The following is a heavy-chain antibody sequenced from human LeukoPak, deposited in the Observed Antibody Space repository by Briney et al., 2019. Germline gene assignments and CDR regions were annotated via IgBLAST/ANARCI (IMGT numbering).Heavy chain of an antibody. CDR2: ISGSGGST. J-gene: IGHJ4*02. CDR3: ANLNYYDSSMED. Sequence: GGSLRLSCAASGFTFSSYAMSWVRQAPGKGLEWVSAISGSGGSTYYADSVKGRFTISRDNSRNTLYLQMNSLRAEDTAVYYCANLNYYDSSMEDWGQGTLVTVSS. V-gene: IGHV3-23*01. D-gene: IGHD3-22*01. CDR1: GFTFSSYA.